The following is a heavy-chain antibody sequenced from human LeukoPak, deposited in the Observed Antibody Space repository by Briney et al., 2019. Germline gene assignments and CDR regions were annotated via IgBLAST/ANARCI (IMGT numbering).Heavy chain of an antibody. CDR2: INTNGDST. CDR3: AKVAGGVATDY. CDR1: GFTSDV. D-gene: IGHD2-15*01. Sequence: GGSLRLSCVASGFTSDVMTWVRQAPGKGLEWVSSINTNGDSTYYADYVKGRFTISRDNSKNTVYLQMNILRAEDTAVYYCAKVAGGVATDYWGQGALVTVSS. J-gene: IGHJ4*02. V-gene: IGHV3-23*01.